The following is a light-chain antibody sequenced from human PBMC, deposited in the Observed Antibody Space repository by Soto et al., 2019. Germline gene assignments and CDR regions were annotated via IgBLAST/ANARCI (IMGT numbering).Light chain of an antibody. Sequence: DIVMTQSPDSLAVSLGERATINCKSSQSVLYSSNNKNYLAWYQQKPGQPPKLLIYWASTRESGVPDRFSGSGSGTDFTLTINSLQAEDVAVYYCQQYYSPWTFGQGTKVELK. CDR3: QQYYSPWT. CDR1: QSVLYSSNNKNY. J-gene: IGKJ1*01. CDR2: WAS. V-gene: IGKV4-1*01.